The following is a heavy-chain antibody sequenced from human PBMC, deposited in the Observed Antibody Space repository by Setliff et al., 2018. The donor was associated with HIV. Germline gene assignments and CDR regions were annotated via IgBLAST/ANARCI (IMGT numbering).Heavy chain of an antibody. D-gene: IGHD6-13*01. CDR2: ISWDRYTT. V-gene: IGHV3-43*01. Sequence: GGSLRLSCAASGFNFNDYTMHWVRQGPGKTLEWVSLISWDRYTTNYADFVKGRFSISRDNSKDTVFLQMDSLRAEDTAIYYCAKGTKITTALYLAYWGQGTLVTVSS. CDR3: AKGTKITTALYLAY. CDR1: GFNFNDYT. J-gene: IGHJ1*01.